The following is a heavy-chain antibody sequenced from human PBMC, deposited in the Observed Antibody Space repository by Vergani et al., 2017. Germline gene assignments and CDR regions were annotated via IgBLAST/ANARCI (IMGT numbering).Heavy chain of an antibody. Sequence: QVQLVQSGAEVKKPGASVKVSCKASGYTFTGYYMHWVRQAPGQGLEWMGWINPNSGGTNYAQKFPGRVTMTRDTSISTAYMELSRLRSDDPAVYYCARVVGATYQGHYYYGMDVWGQGTTVTVSS. CDR3: ARVVGATYQGHYYYGMDV. CDR2: INPNSGGT. V-gene: IGHV1-2*02. CDR1: GYTFTGYY. D-gene: IGHD1-26*01. J-gene: IGHJ6*02.